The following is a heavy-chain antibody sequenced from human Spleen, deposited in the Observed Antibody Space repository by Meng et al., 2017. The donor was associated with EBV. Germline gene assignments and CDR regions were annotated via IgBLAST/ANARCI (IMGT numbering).Heavy chain of an antibody. J-gene: IGHJ4*02. CDR2: IYAGDGST. V-gene: IGHV1-3*01. D-gene: IGHD5-12*01. CDR3: ASYTSKGYAIDY. Sequence: QLVQSGAEVKKPGASVKLSCKASGYTFSTSAMHWVRQAPGQRLEWMGWIYAGDGSTKYSQRLQDRVTITRDTSASTSYMELSSLGSEDTAVYYCASYTSKGYAIDYWGRGTLVTVSS. CDR1: GYTFSTSA.